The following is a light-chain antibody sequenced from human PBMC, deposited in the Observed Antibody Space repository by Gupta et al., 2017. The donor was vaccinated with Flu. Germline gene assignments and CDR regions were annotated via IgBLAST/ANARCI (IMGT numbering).Light chain of an antibody. CDR3: QQYSSGPLT. V-gene: IGKV3-15*01. Sequence: ETVMTQSPATLSVSPGESASQSVRNNYLGWYQQKPGQAPRLLIYGVSTRATGVPARFSGSGSGTEFTLTISSLQSEDFAVDFCQQYSSGPLTFGGGTKVGIK. CDR1: QSVRNN. CDR2: GVS. J-gene: IGKJ4*01.